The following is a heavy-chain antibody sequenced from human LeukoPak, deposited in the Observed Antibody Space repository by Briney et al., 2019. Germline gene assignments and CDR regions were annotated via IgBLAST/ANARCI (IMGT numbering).Heavy chain of an antibody. J-gene: IGHJ4*02. V-gene: IGHV3-23*01. D-gene: IGHD3-22*01. CDR1: GFTSSSYG. CDR2: ISGSGGRT. Sequence: GGTLRLSCAASGFTSSSYGMSWVRQARGKGLEWVSAISGSGGRTYYADSVKGRFTISRDNAKNSLYLQMNSLRAEDTALYYCAKDKGPYYYDSDGSLDYWGQGTLVTVSS. CDR3: AKDKGPYYYDSDGSLDY.